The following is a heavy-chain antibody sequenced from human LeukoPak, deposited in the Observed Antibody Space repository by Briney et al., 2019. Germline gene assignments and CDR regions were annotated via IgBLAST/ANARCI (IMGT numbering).Heavy chain of an antibody. CDR1: GGSISSYY. Sequence: SETLSLTCTVSGGSISSYYWSWIRQPPGKGLEWIGYIYYSGSTNYNPSLKSRVTISVDTSKNQFSLKLSSVTAADTAVYYCARGYSSSLNWFDPWGQGTLVTVSS. D-gene: IGHD6-13*01. V-gene: IGHV4-59*12. CDR3: ARGYSSSLNWFDP. J-gene: IGHJ5*02. CDR2: IYYSGST.